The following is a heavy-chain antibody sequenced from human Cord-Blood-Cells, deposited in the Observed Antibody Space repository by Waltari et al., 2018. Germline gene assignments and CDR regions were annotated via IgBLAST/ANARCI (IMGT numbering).Heavy chain of an antibody. D-gene: IGHD3-10*01. CDR3: AFDYYGSGNSY. Sequence: QLQLQESGPGLVKPSETLSLTCTVSGGSISSSSYYWGWIRQPPGKGLEWIGSIYYGGSTYYNPSLKSRVTISVDTSKNQFSLKLSSVTAADTAVYYCAFDYYGSGNSYWGQGTLVTVSS. CDR2: IYYGGST. CDR1: GGSISSSSYY. J-gene: IGHJ4*02. V-gene: IGHV4-39*01.